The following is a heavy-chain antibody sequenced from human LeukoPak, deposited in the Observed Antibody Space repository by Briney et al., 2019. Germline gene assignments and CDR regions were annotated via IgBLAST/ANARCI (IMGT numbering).Heavy chain of an antibody. Sequence: ASVKVSCKASGYTFTNYGITWVRQAPGQGLEWMGWISPYNGNTNYAQRLQGRVTMTTDTSTSTAYMELRSLRSDDTAVYYCARVYWVPAYGDYVLNWFDPWGQGTPVTVSS. CDR2: ISPYNGNT. V-gene: IGHV1-18*01. CDR1: GYTFTNYG. J-gene: IGHJ5*02. D-gene: IGHD4-17*01. CDR3: ARVYWVPAYGDYVLNWFDP.